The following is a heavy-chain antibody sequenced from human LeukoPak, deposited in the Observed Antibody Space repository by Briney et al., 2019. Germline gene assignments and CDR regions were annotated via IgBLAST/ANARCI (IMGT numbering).Heavy chain of an antibody. J-gene: IGHJ5*02. CDR2: IYWNDEK. CDR3: AHDRAGIGFDP. Sequence: SGPTLVKPTQTLTLTCTFSGFSLSTTGVRVAWVRQPPGKALEWLALIYWNDEKHYSPSLKSRLTITKDTSKNRVVLTMTDMDPVDTATYYCAHDRAGIGFDPWAQGTLVTVSS. V-gene: IGHV2-5*01. CDR1: GFSLSTTGVR. D-gene: IGHD3-22*01.